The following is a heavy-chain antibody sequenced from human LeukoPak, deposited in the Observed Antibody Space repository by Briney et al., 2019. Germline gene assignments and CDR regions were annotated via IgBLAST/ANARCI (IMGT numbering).Heavy chain of an antibody. V-gene: IGHV3-23*01. Sequence: GGSLRLSCAASGFTFSSYAMSWVRQAPGKGLEWVSAISGSGGSTYYADSVKGRFTISRDNSKNTLYLQMNSLRAEDTAVYYCAKDQSGRYYCDSSPFDYWGQGTLVTVSS. D-gene: IGHD3-22*01. CDR3: AKDQSGRYYCDSSPFDY. CDR2: ISGSGGST. J-gene: IGHJ4*02. CDR1: GFTFSSYA.